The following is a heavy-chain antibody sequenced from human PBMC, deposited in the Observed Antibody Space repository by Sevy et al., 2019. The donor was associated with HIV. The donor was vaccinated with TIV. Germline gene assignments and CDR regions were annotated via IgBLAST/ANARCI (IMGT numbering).Heavy chain of an antibody. CDR3: TRQGPSDGMDV. CDR1: GYSFTSYC. V-gene: IGHV5-51*01. CDR2: LCPGDSDI. Sequence: GESLKISCKISGYSFTSYCIGWVRQMTGKGLEWMGMLCPGDSDISYSPSFQGQVTISADKSISTVYLQWRSLKASDTAMYYCTRQGPSDGMDVWGRGTTVTVSS. J-gene: IGHJ6*02.